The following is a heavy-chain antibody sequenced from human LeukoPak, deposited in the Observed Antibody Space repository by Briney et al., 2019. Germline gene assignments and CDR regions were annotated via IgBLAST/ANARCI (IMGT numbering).Heavy chain of an antibody. CDR3: AKVPSPSMIVGHFDY. Sequence: GGSLRLSCAASGFTFTNAWMSWVRQAPGKGLEWVSVISGSGGGTNYADSVKGRFTISRDNSKNTLYLQMNSLRVEDTAVYYCAKVPSPSMIVGHFDYWGQGTLVTVAS. J-gene: IGHJ4*02. V-gene: IGHV3-23*01. D-gene: IGHD3-22*01. CDR1: GFTFTNAW. CDR2: ISGSGGGT.